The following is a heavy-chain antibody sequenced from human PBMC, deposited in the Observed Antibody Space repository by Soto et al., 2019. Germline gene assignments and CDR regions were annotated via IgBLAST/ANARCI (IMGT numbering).Heavy chain of an antibody. CDR3: AHSLKTWWYFDL. CDR1: GFSLSTSGVG. Sequence: QITLKESGPTLVKPTQTLTLTCTFSGFSLSTSGVGVGWIRQPPGKALEWLALIYWDDDKRYSPFLKSRLTITKNTSKSQIVLTITNMDPVDTATYYCAHSLKTWWYFDLWGRGTLVTDS. V-gene: IGHV2-5*02. J-gene: IGHJ2*01. CDR2: IYWDDDK.